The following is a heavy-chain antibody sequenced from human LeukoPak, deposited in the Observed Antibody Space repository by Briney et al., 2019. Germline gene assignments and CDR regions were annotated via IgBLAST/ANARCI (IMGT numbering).Heavy chain of an antibody. CDR1: GGSISSYY. V-gene: IGHV4-59*12. Sequence: SETLSLTCTVSGGSISSYYWSWIRQPPGKGLEWIGYIYYSGSTNYNPSLKSRVTISVDTSKNQFSLKLSSVTAADTAVYYCARVASHYYVAFDIWGQGTMVTVSS. CDR2: IYYSGST. CDR3: ARVASHYYVAFDI. J-gene: IGHJ3*02. D-gene: IGHD3-10*02.